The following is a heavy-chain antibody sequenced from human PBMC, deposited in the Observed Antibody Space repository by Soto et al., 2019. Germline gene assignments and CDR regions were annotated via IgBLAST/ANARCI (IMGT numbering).Heavy chain of an antibody. CDR2: SSATGAGT. V-gene: IGHV3-23*01. CDR1: GFTFSSYG. D-gene: IGHD3-10*01. CDR3: ARDRRDRGVIKGDF. J-gene: IGHJ4*02. Sequence: EVQLLESGGGLVQPGGSLRLSCAASGFTFSSYGMTWVRQAPGKGLEWVSFSSATGAGTYYADSVQGRFTVSRDNAKNSLYLQLNSLRAEDTAIYYCARDRRDRGVIKGDFWGRGTLVTVST.